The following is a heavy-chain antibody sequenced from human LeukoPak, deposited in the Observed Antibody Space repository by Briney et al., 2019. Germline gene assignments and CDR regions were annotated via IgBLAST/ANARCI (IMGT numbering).Heavy chain of an antibody. CDR1: GGSISSGSYY. J-gene: IGHJ6*03. CDR3: ARYSGYDTMAHMDV. CDR2: IYYSGST. V-gene: IGHV4-61*01. Sequence: SETLSLTCTVSGGSISSGSYYWSWIRQPPGKGLEWIGYIYYSGSTNYNPSLKSRVTISVDTSKNQFSLKLSSVTAADTAVYYCARYSGYDTMAHMDVWGKGTTVTISS. D-gene: IGHD5-12*01.